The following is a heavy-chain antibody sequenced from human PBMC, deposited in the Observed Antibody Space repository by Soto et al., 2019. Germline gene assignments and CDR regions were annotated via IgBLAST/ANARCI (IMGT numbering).Heavy chain of an antibody. Sequence: GGSLRLSCADSGFTFSSYVMSWVRQAPGKGLEWVSAISGSGGSTYYADSVKGRFTISRDNSKNTLYLQMNSLRAEDTAVYYCAKAAVAGNYYGMDVWGQGTTVTVSS. CDR3: AKAAVAGNYYGMDV. D-gene: IGHD6-19*01. J-gene: IGHJ6*02. CDR2: ISGSGGST. V-gene: IGHV3-23*01. CDR1: GFTFSSYV.